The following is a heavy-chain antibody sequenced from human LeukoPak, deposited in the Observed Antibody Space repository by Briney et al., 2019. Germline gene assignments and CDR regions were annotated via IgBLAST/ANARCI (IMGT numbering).Heavy chain of an antibody. CDR1: GFTFSSYW. Sequence: GGSLRLSCAASGFTFSSYWMSWVRQAPGKGLEWVANIKQDGSEKYYVDSVKGRFTISRDNAKNSLYLQMNSLRAEDTALYYCAKDSDDSSGYLDYWGQGTLVTVSS. CDR2: IKQDGSEK. V-gene: IGHV3-7*03. D-gene: IGHD3-22*01. CDR3: AKDSDDSSGYLDY. J-gene: IGHJ4*02.